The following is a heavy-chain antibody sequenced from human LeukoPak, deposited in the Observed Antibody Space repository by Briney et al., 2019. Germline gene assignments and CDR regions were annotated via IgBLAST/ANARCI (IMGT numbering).Heavy chain of an antibody. Sequence: GGSLRLSCTASGFTFSTYAMSWVRQGPGKGLEWVSGITYSGGGTYYADSVKGRFTITRDNSKTTLYLQMNSLRAEDTAVYYCARDEGVSFDYWGQGTLVTVSS. CDR3: ARDEGVSFDY. CDR2: ITYSGGGT. V-gene: IGHV3-23*01. CDR1: GFTFSTYA. J-gene: IGHJ4*02.